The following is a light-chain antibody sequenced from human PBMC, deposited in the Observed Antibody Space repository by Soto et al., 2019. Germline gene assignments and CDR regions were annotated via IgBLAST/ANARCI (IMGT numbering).Light chain of an antibody. V-gene: IGKV1-5*01. J-gene: IGKJ1*01. CDR2: HAS. CDR3: QQYNSYS. Sequence: DIQMTQSPSTLSGSVGDRVTITCRASQTISSWLAWYQQKPGTAPKLLIYHASTLESGVPSRFSGSGSGTEFTLTISSLQPDDFATYYCQQYNSYSFCQGTKV. CDR1: QTISSW.